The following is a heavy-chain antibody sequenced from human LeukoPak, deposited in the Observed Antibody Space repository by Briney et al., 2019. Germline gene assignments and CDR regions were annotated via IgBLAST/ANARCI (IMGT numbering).Heavy chain of an antibody. D-gene: IGHD3-22*01. CDR3: ARDNYDNGAWDY. Sequence: SETLSLTCTVSGGSISSSSYYRGWIRQPPGKGLEWIGSIYYSGSTYYNPSLKSRVTISVDTSKNQFSLKLSSVTAADTAVYYCARDNYDNGAWDYWGQGTLVTVSS. J-gene: IGHJ4*02. CDR1: GGSISSSSYY. CDR2: IYYSGST. V-gene: IGHV4-39*07.